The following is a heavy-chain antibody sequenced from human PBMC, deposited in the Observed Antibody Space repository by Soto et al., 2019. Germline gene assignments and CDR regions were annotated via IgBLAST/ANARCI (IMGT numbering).Heavy chain of an antibody. Sequence: SETLSLTCTVSGGSISSYYWSWIRQPPGKGLEWIGYIYYSGSTNYNPSLKSRVTISVDTSKNQFSLKLSSVTAADTAVYYCATKTTVTTLFGVSEYFQHWGQGTLVTVSS. CDR2: IYYSGST. CDR3: ATKTTVTTLFGVSEYFQH. J-gene: IGHJ1*01. CDR1: GGSISSYY. V-gene: IGHV4-59*01. D-gene: IGHD4-17*01.